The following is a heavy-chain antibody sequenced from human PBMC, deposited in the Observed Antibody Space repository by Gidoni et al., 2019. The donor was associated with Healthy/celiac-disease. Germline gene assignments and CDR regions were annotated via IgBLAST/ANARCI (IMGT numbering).Heavy chain of an antibody. J-gene: IGHJ4*02. CDR3: AHIGEPGRFGELFLFFDY. CDR1: GFSLSTSGVG. Sequence: QITLKESGPTLVKPTQTLTLTCTFSGFSLSTSGVGVGWIRQPPGKALEWLALIYWDDDKRYSPSLKSRLTITKDTSKNQVVLTMTNMDPVDTATYYCAHIGEPGRFGELFLFFDYWGQGTLVTVSS. CDR2: IYWDDDK. D-gene: IGHD3-10*01. V-gene: IGHV2-5*02.